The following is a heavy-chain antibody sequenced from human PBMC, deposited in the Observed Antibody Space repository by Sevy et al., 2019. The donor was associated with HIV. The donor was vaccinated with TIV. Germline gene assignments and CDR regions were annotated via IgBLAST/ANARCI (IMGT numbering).Heavy chain of an antibody. Sequence: VGSLRLSCAASGFTFSRHGIHWARQAPGKGLEWVAIISNDGSDKHYADSVKGRFTISRDNSKDTLYLQMNSLRLEDTAVYYCANSRGRYDGSSWLYYYYLMDVWGQGATVTVSS. V-gene: IGHV3-30*18. D-gene: IGHD6-13*01. CDR1: GFTFSRHG. CDR3: ANSRGRYDGSSWLYYYYLMDV. J-gene: IGHJ6*02. CDR2: ISNDGSDK.